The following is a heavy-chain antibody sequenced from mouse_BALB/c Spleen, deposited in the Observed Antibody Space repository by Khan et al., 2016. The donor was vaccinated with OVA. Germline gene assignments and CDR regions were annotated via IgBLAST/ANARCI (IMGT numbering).Heavy chain of an antibody. CDR1: GFTFSSYG. J-gene: IGHJ3*01. CDR2: INSNGGST. Sequence: EVQLQESGGGLVQPGGSLKLSCAASGFTFSSYGMSWVRQTPDKRLELVATINSNGGSTYYPDSVKGRFTISRDNAKNTLYLQMSSLKSEDTAMYYCGRMARTINWGQGTLLTVSA. V-gene: IGHV5-6-3*01. CDR3: GRMARTIN.